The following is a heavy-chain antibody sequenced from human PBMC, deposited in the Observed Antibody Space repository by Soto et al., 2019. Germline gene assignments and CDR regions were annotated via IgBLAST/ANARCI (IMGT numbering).Heavy chain of an antibody. CDR1: GGSISSSNW. Sequence: QVQLQESGPGLVKPSGTLSLTCAVSGGSISSSNWWSWVRQPPGKGLEWIGEIYHSGSTNYNPSLTSRVTISVDKSTNQFSLKLSAVTAADTAVYYCARRLPSYSYGMDVWGQGTTVTVSS. D-gene: IGHD5-12*01. J-gene: IGHJ6*02. CDR3: ARRLPSYSYGMDV. CDR2: IYHSGST. V-gene: IGHV4-4*02.